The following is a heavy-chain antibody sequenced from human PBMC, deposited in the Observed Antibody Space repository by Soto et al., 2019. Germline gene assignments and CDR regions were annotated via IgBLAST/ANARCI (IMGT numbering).Heavy chain of an antibody. CDR2: INHTGGT. J-gene: IGHJ5*02. CDR3: ATRITVFGLLIPPFDP. V-gene: IGHV4-34*01. CDR1: GGSFNGYY. Sequence: SETLSLTCAVYGGSFNGYYWNWIRQPPGKGLEWVGEINHTGGTHYNASLKRRDNMSVDTSKNQFSLRLSSVTAGDTAIYCCATRITVFGLLIPPFDPWGQGTLVTVSS. D-gene: IGHD3-3*01.